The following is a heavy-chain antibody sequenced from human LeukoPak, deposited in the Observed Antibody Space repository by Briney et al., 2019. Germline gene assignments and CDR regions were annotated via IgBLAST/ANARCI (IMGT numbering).Heavy chain of an antibody. CDR1: GYTFTSYG. J-gene: IGHJ4*02. Sequence: ASVKVSCKASGYTFTSYGISWVRQAPGQGLEWMGWINPNSGGTNYAQKFQGWVTMTRDTSISTAYMELSRLRSDDTAVYYCARVWGYDYFDYWGQGTLVTVSS. D-gene: IGHD3-16*01. CDR3: ARVWGYDYFDY. CDR2: INPNSGGT. V-gene: IGHV1-2*04.